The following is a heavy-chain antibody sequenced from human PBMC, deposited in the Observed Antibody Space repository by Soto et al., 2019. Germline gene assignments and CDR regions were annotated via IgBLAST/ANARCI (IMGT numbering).Heavy chain of an antibody. CDR2: ISYDGGNE. Sequence: AVGSLRLSCAGSGFTFSSYGIHWVRQAPGKGLEWVALISYDGGNEKYTESVKDRFTISRDDSHNVAYLQMSSLRTEDTAMYYCAKDRYSGTYPTDFDYWGQGSLVTAPQ. CDR1: GFTFSSYG. V-gene: IGHV3-30*18. CDR3: AKDRYSGTYPTDFDY. J-gene: IGHJ4*02. D-gene: IGHD1-26*01.